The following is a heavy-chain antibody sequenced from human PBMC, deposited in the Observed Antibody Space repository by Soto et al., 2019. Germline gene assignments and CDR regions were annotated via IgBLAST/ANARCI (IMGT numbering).Heavy chain of an antibody. V-gene: IGHV1-69*13. J-gene: IGHJ6*02. D-gene: IGHD2-2*01. CDR1: GGTFSSYA. CDR2: IIPIFGTA. Sequence: GASVKVSCKASGGTFSSYAISWVRQAPGEGLEWMGGIIPIFGTANYAQKFQGRVTITADESTSTAYMELSSLRSEDAAVYYCATPANGVVPAAMGSFRFPTPYGMDVWGQGTTVTVYS. CDR3: ATPANGVVPAAMGSFRFPTPYGMDV.